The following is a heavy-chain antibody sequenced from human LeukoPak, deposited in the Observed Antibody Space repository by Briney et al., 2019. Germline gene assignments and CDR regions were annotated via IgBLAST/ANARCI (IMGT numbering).Heavy chain of an antibody. CDR2: IYYSGST. CDR1: GGSISSSSYY. Sequence: PSETLSLTCTVSGGSISSSSYYWGWIRQPPGKGLEWIGSIYYSGSTYYNPSLKSRVTISVDTSKNQFSLKLSSVTAADTAVYCCAREQTTAMAQPYFDYWGQGTLVTVSS. J-gene: IGHJ4*02. D-gene: IGHD5-18*01. V-gene: IGHV4-39*07. CDR3: AREQTTAMAQPYFDY.